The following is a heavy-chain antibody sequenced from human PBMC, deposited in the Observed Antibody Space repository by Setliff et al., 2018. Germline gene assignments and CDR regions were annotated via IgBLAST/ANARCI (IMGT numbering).Heavy chain of an antibody. CDR1: GFTFSNHW. V-gene: IGHV3-74*01. J-gene: IGHJ3*02. CDR2: INGDGRST. CDR3: AREWQVGSGWVDTVDI. D-gene: IGHD1-26*01. Sequence: GESLTISCAASGFTFSNHWMHWVRQTPGKGLVWVSRINGDGRSTNYADSVKGRFTISRDNAKNTLYLQMNSLRAEDTAVYFCAREWQVGSGWVDTVDIWGQGTMVTVS.